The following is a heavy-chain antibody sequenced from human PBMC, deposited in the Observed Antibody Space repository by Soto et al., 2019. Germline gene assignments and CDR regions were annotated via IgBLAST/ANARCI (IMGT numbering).Heavy chain of an antibody. J-gene: IGHJ6*02. CDR1: GFTFRNYD. CDR3: ARTDRDFYGLDV. CDR2: ISAAGDP. Sequence: EVQLVESGGGLVQPGGPLRLSCEASGFTFRNYDMHWVRQGTGKGLEWVSGISAAGDPDYADSVEGRFTISRENAQNSFFLQMNSLSVGDTAVYYCARTDRDFYGLDVWGQGTTVIVSS. V-gene: IGHV3-13*05.